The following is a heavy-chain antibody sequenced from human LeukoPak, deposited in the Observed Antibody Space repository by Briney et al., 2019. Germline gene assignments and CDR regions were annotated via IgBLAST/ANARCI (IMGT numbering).Heavy chain of an antibody. J-gene: IGHJ4*02. Sequence: GSLRLSCAASGFSFSSYAMSWVRQAPGKGLEWVSGISGSDGSTYYADSVKGRFTISRDNSKNTLYLQMNSLRAEDMAEYYCAKDGGQGADYWGQGTLVSVSS. V-gene: IGHV3-23*01. CDR1: GFSFSSYA. CDR3: AKDGGQGADY. D-gene: IGHD3-16*01. CDR2: ISGSDGST.